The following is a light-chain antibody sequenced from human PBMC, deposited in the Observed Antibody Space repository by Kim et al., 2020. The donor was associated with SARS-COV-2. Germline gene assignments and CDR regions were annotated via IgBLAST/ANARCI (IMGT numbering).Light chain of an antibody. V-gene: IGKV3-15*01. Sequence: PGERATHACRASQSVSSNLAWYQQKPGQAPRLLSYGASTRATGIPARFSGSGSGTEFTLTISSLQSEDFAVYYCQQYNNWPPGRTFGQGTKVDIK. CDR2: GAS. CDR1: QSVSSN. CDR3: QQYNNWPPGRT. J-gene: IGKJ1*01.